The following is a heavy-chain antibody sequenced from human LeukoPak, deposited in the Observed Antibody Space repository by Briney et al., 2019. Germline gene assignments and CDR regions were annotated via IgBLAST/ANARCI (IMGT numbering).Heavy chain of an antibody. CDR3: ARDDDYGDSYYYYYGMDV. J-gene: IGHJ6*02. V-gene: IGHV3-11*01. CDR2: ISSSGSTI. D-gene: IGHD4-17*01. Sequence: GGSLRLSCAASGFTFSDYYMSWIRQAPGKGLEWVSYISSSGSTIYYADSVKGRFTISRDNAKNSLYLQMNSLRAEDTAMYYCARDDDYGDSYYYYYGMDVWGQGTTVTVSS. CDR1: GFTFSDYY.